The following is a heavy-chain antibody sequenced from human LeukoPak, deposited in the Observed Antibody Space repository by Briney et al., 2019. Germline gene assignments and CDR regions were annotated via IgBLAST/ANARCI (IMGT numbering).Heavy chain of an antibody. D-gene: IGHD3-22*01. CDR1: GYSISSGYY. Sequence: SETLSLTCIVSGYSISSGYYWGWIRQPPGKGLEWIGSIYHGGRTYYNPSLKSRVTISVDTSENQFSLKLRSVTVTDTAVYYCARLYDSSGYGRNFDYWGQGTLVTVSS. CDR3: ARLYDSSGYGRNFDY. J-gene: IGHJ4*02. V-gene: IGHV4-38-2*02. CDR2: IYHGGRT.